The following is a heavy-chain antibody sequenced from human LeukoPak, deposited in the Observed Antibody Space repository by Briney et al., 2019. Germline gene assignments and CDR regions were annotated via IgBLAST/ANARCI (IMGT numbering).Heavy chain of an antibody. Sequence: PGGSLRLPCAASGFTFSSYAMSWARQAPGKGLEWVSAISGSGGSTYYADSVKGRFTISRDNSKNTLYLQMNSLRADDTAVYYCAKDSYRGYCTNGVCFLDYWGQGTLVTVSS. V-gene: IGHV3-23*01. J-gene: IGHJ4*02. CDR3: AKDSYRGYCTNGVCFLDY. CDR2: ISGSGGST. CDR1: GFTFSSYA. D-gene: IGHD2-8*01.